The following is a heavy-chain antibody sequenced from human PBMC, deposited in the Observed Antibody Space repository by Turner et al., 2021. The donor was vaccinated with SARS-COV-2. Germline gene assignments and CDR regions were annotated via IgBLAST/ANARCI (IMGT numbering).Heavy chain of an antibody. CDR1: GGFISGDY. CDR2: IHYSGST. D-gene: IGHD3-3*01. V-gene: IGHV4-59*08. J-gene: IGHJ4*02. CDR3: ARRRFMSGYSFDY. Sequence: QVQLQESGPGLVKPSETLSLICSVSGGFISGDYWSWIRQPPGKGLEWIGNIHYSGSTNYNPSLKSRVTVSVDTSKNQFSLKLSSVTAADTAVYYCARRRFMSGYSFDYWGQGTLVTVSS.